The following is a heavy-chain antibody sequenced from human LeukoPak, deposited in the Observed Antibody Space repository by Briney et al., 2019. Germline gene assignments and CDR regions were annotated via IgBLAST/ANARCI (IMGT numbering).Heavy chain of an antibody. Sequence: PGGSLRLSCVASGFTFSRFEMNWVRQAPGKGLECVANINQDGSDKYYVDSVKGRFTISRDNTKNSLYLQMNSLRAEDTAVYYCVGGDYWGQGTLVTVSS. J-gene: IGHJ4*02. V-gene: IGHV3-7*01. CDR2: INQDGSDK. CDR1: GFTFSRFE. CDR3: VGGDY.